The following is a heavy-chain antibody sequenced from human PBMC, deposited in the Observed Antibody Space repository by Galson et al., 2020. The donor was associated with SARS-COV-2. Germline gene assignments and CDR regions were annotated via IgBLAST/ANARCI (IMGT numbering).Heavy chain of an antibody. CDR1: GGTFSGYY. J-gene: IGHJ4*02. Sequence: PSETLSLTCAVVGGTFSGYYWNWLRQSPGKGLEWIGEINDGGRTNYNPSPESRVGISVDTSKKKFSLKLSSVTAADTAVYHCARGRYPRADGILLWMYRIASSGVFDSWSQGTRVTVSS. CDR2: INDGGRT. CDR3: ARGRYPRADGILLWMYRIASSGVFDS. V-gene: IGHV4-34*01. D-gene: IGHD6-13*01.